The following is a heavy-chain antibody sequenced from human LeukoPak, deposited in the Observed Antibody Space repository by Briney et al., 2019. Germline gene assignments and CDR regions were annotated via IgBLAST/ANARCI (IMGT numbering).Heavy chain of an antibody. D-gene: IGHD5-18*01. Sequence: GESLKISCXGSGYSFTSYWIGWVRQMPGKGLEWMGIIYPGDSDTRYSPSFQGQVTISADKSISTAYLQWSSLKASDTAMYYCARRGQLWDYYMDVWGKGTTATVSS. CDR3: ARRGQLWDYYMDV. CDR1: GYSFTSYW. CDR2: IYPGDSDT. V-gene: IGHV5-51*01. J-gene: IGHJ6*03.